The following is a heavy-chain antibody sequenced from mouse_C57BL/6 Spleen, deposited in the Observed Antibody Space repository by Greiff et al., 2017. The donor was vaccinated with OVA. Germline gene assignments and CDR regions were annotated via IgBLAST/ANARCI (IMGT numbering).Heavy chain of an antibody. CDR2: IDPSDSET. Sequence: VQLQQSGAELVRPGSSVKLSCKASGYTFTSYWMHWVKQRPIQGLEWIGNIDPSDSETHYNQKFKDKATLTVDKSSSTAYMQLSSLTSEDSAVYFCARSHGSSYAMDYWGQGTSVTVSS. CDR3: ARSHGSSYAMDY. J-gene: IGHJ4*01. D-gene: IGHD1-1*01. V-gene: IGHV1-52*01. CDR1: GYTFTSYW.